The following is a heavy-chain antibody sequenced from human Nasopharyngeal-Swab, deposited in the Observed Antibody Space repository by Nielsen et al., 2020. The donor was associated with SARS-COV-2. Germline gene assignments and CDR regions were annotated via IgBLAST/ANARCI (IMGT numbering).Heavy chain of an antibody. V-gene: IGHV4-34*01. CDR3: ARQYSRGMATIYY. CDR2: INHSGST. J-gene: IGHJ4*02. D-gene: IGHD5-24*01. Sequence: GSLRLSCAVYGGSFSDYYWSWIRQPPGKGLEWIAEINHSGSTNYNPSLKSRVTISVDTSKNQFSLKLSSVTAADTAVYYCARQYSRGMATIYYWGQGTLVTVSS. CDR1: GGSFSDYY.